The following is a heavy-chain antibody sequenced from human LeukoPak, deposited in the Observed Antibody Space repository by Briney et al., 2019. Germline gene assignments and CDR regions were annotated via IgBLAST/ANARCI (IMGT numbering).Heavy chain of an antibody. D-gene: IGHD2-15*01. CDR3: ARDLLRYYCSGGSCYSSYFDY. Sequence: GGSLRLSCAASGFTFSSYSMNWVRQAPGKGLEWVSYISSSSSTIYYADSVKGRFTISRDNAKNSLYLQMNSLRAEDTAVYYCARDLLRYYCSGGSCYSSYFDYWGQGTLVTVSS. J-gene: IGHJ4*02. V-gene: IGHV3-48*04. CDR1: GFTFSSYS. CDR2: ISSSSSTI.